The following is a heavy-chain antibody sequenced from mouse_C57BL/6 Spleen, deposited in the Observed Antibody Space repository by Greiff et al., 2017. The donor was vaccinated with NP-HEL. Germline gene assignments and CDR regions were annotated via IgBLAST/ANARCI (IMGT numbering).Heavy chain of an antibody. CDR1: GYSFTGYY. CDR2: INPSTGGT. D-gene: IGHD2-1*01. Sequence: VQLQQPGPELVKPGASVKISCKASGYSFTGYYMNWVKQSPEKSLEWIGEINPSTGGTTYNQKFKAKATLTVDKSSSTAYMQLKSLTSEDSAVYYCARNGNLGFAYWGQGTLVTVSA. J-gene: IGHJ3*01. CDR3: ARNGNLGFAY. V-gene: IGHV1-42*01.